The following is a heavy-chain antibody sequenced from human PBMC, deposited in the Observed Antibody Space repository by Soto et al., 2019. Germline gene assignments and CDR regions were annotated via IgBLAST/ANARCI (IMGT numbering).Heavy chain of an antibody. D-gene: IGHD6-13*01. CDR2: ISAYNGNT. J-gene: IGHJ1*01. CDR1: GYTFTGYG. Sequence: ASVKVSCKASGYTFTGYGISWVRQAPGQGLEWMGWISAYNGNTNYAQKLQGRVTMTTDTSTSTAYMELRSLRSDDTAVYYCARDGGSSSWYNDVGKHWGQGTLVTVSS. CDR3: ARDGGSSSWYNDVGKH. V-gene: IGHV1-18*04.